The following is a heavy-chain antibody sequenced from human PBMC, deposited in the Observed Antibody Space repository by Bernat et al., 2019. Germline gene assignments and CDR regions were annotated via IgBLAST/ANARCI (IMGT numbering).Heavy chain of an antibody. J-gene: IGHJ6*02. D-gene: IGHD6-6*01. CDR1: GFTFSSYW. V-gene: IGHV3-74*01. CDR2: INSDWSST. Sequence: EVQLVESGGGLVQPGGSLRLSCAASGFTFSSYWMHWVRQAPGKGLVWVSRINSDWSSTSYADSVKGRFTISRDNAKNTLYLQMNSLRAEDTAVYYCARAARTIHFLTGAQDDYYGMDVWGQGTTVTVSS. CDR3: ARAARTIHFLTGAQDDYYGMDV.